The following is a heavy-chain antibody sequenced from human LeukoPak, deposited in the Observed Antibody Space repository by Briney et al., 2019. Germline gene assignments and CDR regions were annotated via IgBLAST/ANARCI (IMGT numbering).Heavy chain of an antibody. D-gene: IGHD5-24*01. CDR3: ARARDGYNIRPLDY. Sequence: GGSLRLSCAASGFTFSSYSMNWVRQAPGKGLEWVSSISSSSYIYYADSVKGRFTISRDNAKNSLYLQMNSLRAEDTAVYYCARARDGYNIRPLDYWGQGTLVTVSS. V-gene: IGHV3-21*01. J-gene: IGHJ4*02. CDR1: GFTFSSYS. CDR2: ISSSSYI.